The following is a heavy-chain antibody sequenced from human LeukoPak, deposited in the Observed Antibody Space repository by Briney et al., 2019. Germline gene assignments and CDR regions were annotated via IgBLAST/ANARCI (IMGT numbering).Heavy chain of an antibody. CDR2: IIPIFGTA. CDR1: GGTFSSYA. V-gene: IGHV1-69*05. J-gene: IGHJ3*02. CDR3: ARVSPYGGNSQDAFDI. D-gene: IGHD4-23*01. Sequence: SVKVSCKASGGTFSSYAISWVRQAPGQGLEWMGGIIPIFGTANYAQKFQGRVTITTDESTSTAYMELSSLRSEDTAVYYCARVSPYGGNSQDAFDIWGQGTMVTVSS.